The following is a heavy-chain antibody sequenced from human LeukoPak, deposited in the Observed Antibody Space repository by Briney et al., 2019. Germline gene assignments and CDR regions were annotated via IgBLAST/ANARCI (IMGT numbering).Heavy chain of an antibody. CDR3: AKDRDVVVPTVGYFDY. Sequence: SGGSLRLSCAASGFTLSNYAMHWIRQAPGKGLEWVAVIGYDGLNKYYADSVKGRFTISRDDSQNTVYLQMNSLRAEDTAVYYCAKDRDVVVPTVGYFDYWGQGTLITVSS. D-gene: IGHD2-2*01. J-gene: IGHJ4*02. CDR1: GFTLSNYA. V-gene: IGHV3-30*04. CDR2: IGYDGLNK.